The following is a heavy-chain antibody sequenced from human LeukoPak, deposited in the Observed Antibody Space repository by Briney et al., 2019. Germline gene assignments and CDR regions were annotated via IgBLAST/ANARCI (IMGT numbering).Heavy chain of an antibody. CDR2: IYSGGGT. D-gene: IGHD3-22*01. J-gene: IGHJ4*02. CDR3: ARGSAYSH. CDR1: GFTVSSNY. Sequence: GGSLRLSCAASGFTVSSNYMSWVRQAPGKGLEWVSVIYSGGGTYYSDSVKGRFTISRDNSKNMLYLQMSSLRPEDTAVYYCARGSAYSHWGQGTLVTVSS. V-gene: IGHV3-66*02.